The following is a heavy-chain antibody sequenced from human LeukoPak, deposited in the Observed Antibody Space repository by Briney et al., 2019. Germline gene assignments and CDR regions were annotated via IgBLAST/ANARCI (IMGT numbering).Heavy chain of an antibody. CDR2: ISGNGGST. CDR1: GFTFSSYA. J-gene: IGHJ4*02. V-gene: IGHV3-23*01. Sequence: GGSLRLFCAASGFTFSSYAMSWVRQAPGKGLEEVSAISGNGGSTYYADSVKGRFTISRDNSKNTLYLQMNSLRAEDTAVYYCAKAVTFGGVIVIRLYYFDYWGQGTLVTVSS. D-gene: IGHD3-16*02. CDR3: AKAVTFGGVIVIRLYYFDY.